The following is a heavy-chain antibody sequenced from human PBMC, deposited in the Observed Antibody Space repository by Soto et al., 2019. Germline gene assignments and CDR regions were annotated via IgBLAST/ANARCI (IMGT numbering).Heavy chain of an antibody. CDR2: VYHTGDT. Sequence: SETLSLTFGVSGGTVASSHWWSWVRQSPGRGLEWIWNVYHTGDTNFNTSLQSRVTFSVDKSNNQLSLRLTSVTAADTAVYFCAREIVTAGANNYFDXWGPGTLVTVSX. D-gene: IGHD2-21*02. CDR3: AREIVTAGANNYFDX. CDR1: GGTVASSHW. V-gene: IGHV4-4*02. J-gene: IGHJ5*02.